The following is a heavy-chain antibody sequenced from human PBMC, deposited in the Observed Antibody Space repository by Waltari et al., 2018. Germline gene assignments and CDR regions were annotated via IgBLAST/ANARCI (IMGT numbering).Heavy chain of an antibody. V-gene: IGHV3-30*02. CDR2: IKYDGNEK. CDR3: AKDLWKLGFAPQNWFAP. CDR1: GFTFSSCG. Sequence: QVHLVESGGRVVQPGGSLRLSCAASGFTFSSCGMHWVRQAPGKGLEWVAFIKYDGNEKTDLSSVKGRFTIARDNSKSNLYLQMNSLRVQDTAMYYCAKDLWKLGFAPQNWFAPWGQGTLVTVSS. D-gene: IGHD2-21*01. J-gene: IGHJ5*02.